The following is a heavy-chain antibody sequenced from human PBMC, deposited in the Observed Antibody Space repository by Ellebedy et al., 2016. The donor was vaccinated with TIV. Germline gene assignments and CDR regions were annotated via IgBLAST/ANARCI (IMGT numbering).Heavy chain of an antibody. D-gene: IGHD1-26*01. Sequence: SETLSLTXTVSGGSISSGGYYWSWIRQHPGKGLEWIGYIYYSGSTYYNPSLKSRVTISVDTSKSQFSLKLSSVTAADTAVYYCASASPVRKGPTIQGWFNPWGQGTLVTVSS. CDR1: GGSISSGGYY. V-gene: IGHV4-31*03. J-gene: IGHJ5*02. CDR2: IYYSGST. CDR3: ASASPVRKGPTIQGWFNP.